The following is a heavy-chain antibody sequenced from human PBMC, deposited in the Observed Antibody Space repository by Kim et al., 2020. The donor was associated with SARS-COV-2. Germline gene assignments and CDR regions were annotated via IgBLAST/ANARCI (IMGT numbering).Heavy chain of an antibody. V-gene: IGHV1-3*01. CDR3: ARSSSVGSGDFDC. Sequence: KYPRRWQGRVTITRDASASTGYMDRSSLGSEDTAVYYCARSSSVGSGDFDCWGQGTLVTVSS. D-gene: IGHD6-6*01. J-gene: IGHJ4*02.